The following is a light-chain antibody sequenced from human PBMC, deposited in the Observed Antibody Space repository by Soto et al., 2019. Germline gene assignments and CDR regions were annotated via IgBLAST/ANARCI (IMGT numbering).Light chain of an antibody. Sequence: DIQMTQSPSTLSASVGDRVAITCRASQSVSGWLAWYQQKPGKVPKHLIYQASTLEDGVPSRFSGSGSGTEFTLTISSLQPDDSATYYCQHYNDYSYTFGPGTNLEIK. CDR1: QSVSGW. V-gene: IGKV1-5*03. CDR3: QHYNDYSYT. J-gene: IGKJ2*01. CDR2: QAS.